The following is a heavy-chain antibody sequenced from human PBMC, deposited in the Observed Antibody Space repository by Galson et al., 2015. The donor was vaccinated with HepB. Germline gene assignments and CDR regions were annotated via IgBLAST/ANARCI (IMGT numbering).Heavy chain of an antibody. CDR3: AREDSIAVAGDAFDI. Sequence: SLRLSCAASGFTFSSYAMHWVRQAPGKGLEWVAVISYDGSNKYYADSVKGRFTISRDNSKNTLYLQMNSLRAEDTAVYYCAREDSIAVAGDAFDIWGQGTMVTVSS. CDR1: GFTFSSYA. V-gene: IGHV3-30*04. D-gene: IGHD6-19*01. J-gene: IGHJ3*02. CDR2: ISYDGSNK.